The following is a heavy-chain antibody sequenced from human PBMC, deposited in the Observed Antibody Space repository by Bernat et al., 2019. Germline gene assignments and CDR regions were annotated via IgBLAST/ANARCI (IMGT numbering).Heavy chain of an antibody. D-gene: IGHD3-22*01. V-gene: IGHV3-33*01. CDR2: IWYDGSNK. J-gene: IGHJ4*02. CDR3: ARALDSSGYYKYFDY. Sequence: VQLVESGGGLVKPGGSLRLSCAASGFTFSSYGMHWVRQAPGKGLEWVAVIWYDGSNKYYADSVKGRFTISRDNSKNTLYLQMNSLRAEDTAVYYCARALDSSGYYKYFDYWGQGTLVTVSS. CDR1: GFTFSSYG.